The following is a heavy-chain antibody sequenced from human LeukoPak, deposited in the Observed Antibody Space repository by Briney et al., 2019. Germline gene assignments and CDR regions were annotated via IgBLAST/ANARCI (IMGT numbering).Heavy chain of an antibody. Sequence: GRSLRLSCAASGFTFSTYVMHWVRQAPGKGLDWVAIIWHDGTNKYYADSVKGRFTISRDNSKNTLYLQMDSLRAEDTAVYYCARAGYCSGGSCYGSDYWGQGTLVSVSS. D-gene: IGHD2-15*01. V-gene: IGHV3-33*01. J-gene: IGHJ4*02. CDR3: ARAGYCSGGSCYGSDY. CDR2: IWHDGTNK. CDR1: GFTFSTYV.